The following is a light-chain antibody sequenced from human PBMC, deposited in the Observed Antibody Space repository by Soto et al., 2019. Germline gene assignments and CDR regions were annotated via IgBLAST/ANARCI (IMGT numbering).Light chain of an antibody. CDR3: CSYASSSTVV. CDR2: DVS. V-gene: IGLV2-14*01. J-gene: IGLJ2*01. CDR1: SSDVGGYNY. Sequence: QSALTQPASVSGSPGQSITISCTGTSSDVGGYNYVSWYQQNPGKAPRLVIYDVSHRPSGVSNRFSGSKSGNTASLTISGLQAEDEADYYCCSYASSSTVVFGGGTQLTV.